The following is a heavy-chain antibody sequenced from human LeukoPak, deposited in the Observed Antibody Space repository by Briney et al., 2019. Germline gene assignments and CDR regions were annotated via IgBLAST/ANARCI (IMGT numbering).Heavy chain of an antibody. Sequence: GGSLRLSCAASGFTFSSYWMSWVRQAPGKGLEWVANIKEDGSEKYHVDSVKGRFTISRDNAKNSLYLQMNSLRAEDTAVYYCARASPGASRDYWGQGTLVTVAS. CDR3: ARASPGASRDY. V-gene: IGHV3-7*01. J-gene: IGHJ4*02. D-gene: IGHD1-26*01. CDR1: GFTFSSYW. CDR2: IKEDGSEK.